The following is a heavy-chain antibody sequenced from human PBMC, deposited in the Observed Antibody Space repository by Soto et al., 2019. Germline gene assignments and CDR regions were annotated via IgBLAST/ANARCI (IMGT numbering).Heavy chain of an antibody. CDR1: GYTFTSYG. CDR3: ARGLTYYYGSGSSYYFDY. CDR2: ISAYNGNT. V-gene: IGHV1-18*01. D-gene: IGHD3-10*01. J-gene: IGHJ4*02. Sequence: ASVKVSCKASGYTFTSYGISWVRQAPGQGLEWMGWISAYNGNTNYAQKLQGRVTMTTDTSTSTAYMELRSLRSDDTAVYYCARGLTYYYGSGSSYYFDYWGQGTLVTVS.